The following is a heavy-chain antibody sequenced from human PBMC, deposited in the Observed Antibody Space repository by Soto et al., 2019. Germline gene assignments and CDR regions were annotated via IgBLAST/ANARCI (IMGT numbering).Heavy chain of an antibody. J-gene: IGHJ3*02. D-gene: IGHD6-6*01. CDR2: IYYSGST. CDR3: ARVSSSSGDDAFDI. Sequence: SETLSLTCTVPGGSISSYYWSWIRQPPGKGLEWIGYIYYSGSTNYNPSLKSRVTISVDTSKNQFSLKLSSVTAADTAVYYCARVSSSSGDDAFDIWGQGTMVTVSS. V-gene: IGHV4-59*01. CDR1: GGSISSYY.